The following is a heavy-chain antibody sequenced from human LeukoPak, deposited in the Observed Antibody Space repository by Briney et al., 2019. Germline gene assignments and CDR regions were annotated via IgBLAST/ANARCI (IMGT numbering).Heavy chain of an antibody. CDR1: GGSISSYY. CDR2: IYTSGST. D-gene: IGHD3-10*01. CDR3: ARDSDYYGSGSYKLYYYGMDV. J-gene: IGHJ6*02. Sequence: SETLSLTCTVSGGSISSYYWSWIRQPAGKGLEWIGRIYTSGSTNYNPSLKSRVTMSVDTSKNQFSLKLSSATAADTAVYYCARDSDYYGSGSYKLYYYGMDVWGQGTTVTVSS. V-gene: IGHV4-4*07.